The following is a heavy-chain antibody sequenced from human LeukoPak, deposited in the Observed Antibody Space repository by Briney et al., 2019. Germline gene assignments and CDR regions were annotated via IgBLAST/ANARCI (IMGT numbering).Heavy chain of an antibody. V-gene: IGHV3-23*01. J-gene: IGHJ4*02. CDR1: GFTFSSYA. Sequence: GGSLRLSCAASGFTFSSYAMSWVRQAPGKGLEWVSTISGSGGTTYYADSVKGRFTISRDNSKDTLYVQMNSLRAEDTAVYYCARRLRSGWYTPVDYWGQGTLVTVS. CDR2: ISGSGGTT. CDR3: ARRLRSGWYTPVDY. D-gene: IGHD6-19*01.